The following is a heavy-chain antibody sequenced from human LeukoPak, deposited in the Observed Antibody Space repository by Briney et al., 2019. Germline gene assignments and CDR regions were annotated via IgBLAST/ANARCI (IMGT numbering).Heavy chain of an antibody. Sequence: SETLSLTCTVSGGSISSGGYYWSWIRQHPGKGLEWIGYIYYSGSTYYNPSLKSRVTISVDTSKNQFSLKLSSVTAADTAVYYCAGGLVVVAAILTGWFDHWGQGTLVTVSS. J-gene: IGHJ5*02. CDR2: IYYSGST. CDR3: AGGLVVVAAILTGWFDH. D-gene: IGHD2-15*01. V-gene: IGHV4-31*03. CDR1: GGSISSGGYY.